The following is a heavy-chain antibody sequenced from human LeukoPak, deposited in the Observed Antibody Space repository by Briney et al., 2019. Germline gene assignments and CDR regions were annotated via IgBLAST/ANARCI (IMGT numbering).Heavy chain of an antibody. V-gene: IGHV3-30*18. CDR3: AKGPRRINCSGGSCRDGGFDY. CDR2: ISYDGSNK. CDR1: GFTFSSYG. D-gene: IGHD2-15*01. J-gene: IGHJ4*02. Sequence: GGSLRLSCAASGFTFSSYGMHWVRQAPGKGLEWVAVISYDGSNKYYADSVKGRFTISRDNSKNTLYLQMNSLRAEDTAVYYCAKGPRRINCSGGSCRDGGFDYWGQGTLVTVSS.